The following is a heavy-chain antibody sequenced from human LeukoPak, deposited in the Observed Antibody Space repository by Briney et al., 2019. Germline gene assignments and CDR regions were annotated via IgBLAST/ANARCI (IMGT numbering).Heavy chain of an antibody. D-gene: IGHD4-17*01. CDR2: IYYSGST. J-gene: IGHJ4*02. V-gene: IGHV4-59*12. Sequence: PSETLSLTCTVSGGSISSYYWSWIRQPPGKGLEWIGYIYYSGSTNYNPSLKSRVTISVDTSKNQFSLKLTSVTAADTAVYYCASFSPRTVTNYYWGQGTLVTVSS. CDR3: ASFSPRTVTNYY. CDR1: GGSISSYY.